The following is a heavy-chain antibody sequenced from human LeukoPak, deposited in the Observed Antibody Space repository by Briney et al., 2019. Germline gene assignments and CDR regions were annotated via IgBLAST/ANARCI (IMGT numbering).Heavy chain of an antibody. CDR1: GDSISSYY. CDR3: ARGVARSSKFHFSYYFDY. D-gene: IGHD6-6*01. J-gene: IGHJ4*02. V-gene: IGHV4-59*12. Sequence: SETLSLTCTVSGDSISSYYCSWIRQPPGKGLEWIGYIYYSGSTSYNPSLKSRVTISLDTSKNQFSLKLSSVTAADTAVYYCARGVARSSKFHFSYYFDYWGQGTLVTVSS. CDR2: IYYSGST.